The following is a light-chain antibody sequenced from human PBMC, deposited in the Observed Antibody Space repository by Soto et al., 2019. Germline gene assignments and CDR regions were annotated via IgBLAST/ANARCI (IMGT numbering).Light chain of an antibody. V-gene: IGKV3-20*01. J-gene: IGKJ1*01. Sequence: EIVLTQSPGTLSLSPGERATLSCRASQSLSSSWLAWYQQKPGQAPRLLIYGASSRATGIPDRFSGSGSGTDFTLTISRLEPEDFAVYYCQQYHSSVWTFGQGTKVEIK. CDR1: QSLSSSW. CDR3: QQYHSSVWT. CDR2: GAS.